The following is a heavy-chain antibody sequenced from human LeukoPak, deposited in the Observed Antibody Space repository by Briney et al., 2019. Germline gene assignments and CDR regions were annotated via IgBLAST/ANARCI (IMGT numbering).Heavy chain of an antibody. CDR3: ARGNYDYGDYYYYYGMDV. Sequence: SETLSLTCSVSGVSISAYYWSWIRQPAGKGLEWIGRIYPGESIYASENTNYNPSLKSRVSMSGDTSKNQVSLKLSSVTAADTAVYYCARGNYDYGDYYYYYGMDVWGQGTTVTVSS. J-gene: IGHJ6*02. V-gene: IGHV4-4*07. D-gene: IGHD4-17*01. CDR1: GVSISAYY. CDR2: IYPGESIYASENT.